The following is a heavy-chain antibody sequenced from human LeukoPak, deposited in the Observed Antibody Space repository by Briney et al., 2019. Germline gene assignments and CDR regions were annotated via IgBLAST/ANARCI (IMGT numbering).Heavy chain of an antibody. D-gene: IGHD3-3*01. CDR2: IYYSGST. CDR1: GGSISSSSYY. V-gene: IGHV4-39*01. J-gene: IGHJ4*02. CDR3: ASSLPYDFWCGYTN. Sequence: KPSETLSPTCTVSGGSISSSSYYWGWIRQPPGKGLEWIGSIYYSGSTYYDPSLKSRVTISVDTSKNQFSLKLSSVTAADTAVYYCASSLPYDFWCGYTNWGQGTMVTVCS.